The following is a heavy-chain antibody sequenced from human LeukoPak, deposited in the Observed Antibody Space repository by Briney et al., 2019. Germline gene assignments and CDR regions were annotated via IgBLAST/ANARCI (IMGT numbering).Heavy chain of an antibody. CDR2: ISSSSSYI. Sequence: GESLRLSCAASGFTFSSYSMNWVRQAPGKGLEWVSSISSSSSYIYYADSVKGRFTISRDNAKNSLYLQMNSLRAEDTAVYYCARLGELSPDALDIWGQGTMVTVSS. V-gene: IGHV3-21*01. D-gene: IGHD3-16*02. J-gene: IGHJ3*02. CDR3: ARLGELSPDALDI. CDR1: GFTFSSYS.